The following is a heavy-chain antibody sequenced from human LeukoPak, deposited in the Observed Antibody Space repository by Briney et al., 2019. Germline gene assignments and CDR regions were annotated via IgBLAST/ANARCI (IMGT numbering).Heavy chain of an antibody. V-gene: IGHV3-23*01. D-gene: IGHD2-2*01. CDR1: GFTFSKFG. CDR2: ISGSGSST. Sequence: GGSLRLSCAGSGFTFSKFGMIWVRQAPGKGLEWVSGISGSGSSTYYADSVKGRSTISRDNAKNTLYLEMHSLRAEDTAVYYCAKDPERYCTSTSCFLVDYWGQGTLVTVSS. J-gene: IGHJ4*02. CDR3: AKDPERYCTSTSCFLVDY.